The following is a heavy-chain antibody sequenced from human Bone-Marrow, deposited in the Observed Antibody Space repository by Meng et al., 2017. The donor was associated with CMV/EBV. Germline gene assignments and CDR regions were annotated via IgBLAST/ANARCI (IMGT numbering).Heavy chain of an antibody. D-gene: IGHD3-16*01. CDR2: ISAYNGNT. J-gene: IGHJ4*02. CDR3: AREHIMITCGGASFYDY. Sequence: ASVKVSCKASRYTFTSYGISWVRQAPGQGLEWMGWISAYNGNTNYAQKLQGRVTMTTDTSTSTAYMELRSLRSDDTAVYYCAREHIMITCGGASFYDYWGQGTLVTVSS. V-gene: IGHV1-18*01. CDR1: RYTFTSYG.